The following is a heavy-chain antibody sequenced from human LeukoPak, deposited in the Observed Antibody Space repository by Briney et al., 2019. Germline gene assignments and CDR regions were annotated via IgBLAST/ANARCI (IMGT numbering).Heavy chain of an antibody. CDR1: GFTFSNYE. CDR3: ARTYYDILTGYNPYFDY. V-gene: IGHV3-48*03. J-gene: IGHJ4*02. CDR2: ITTSGSTK. D-gene: IGHD3-9*01. Sequence: GGSLRLSCAASGFTFSNYEMNWVRLAPGKGLEWVSYITTSGSTKYYADSVKGRFTISRDNAKNFLYLQMNSLRAEDTAVYYCARTYYDILTGYNPYFDYWGQGILVTVSS.